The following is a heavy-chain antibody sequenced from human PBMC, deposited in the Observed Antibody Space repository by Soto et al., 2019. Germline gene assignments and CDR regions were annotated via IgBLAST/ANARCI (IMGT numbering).Heavy chain of an antibody. J-gene: IGHJ6*02. CDR3: ASPSTIRGVIITIYYGMDV. Sequence: GESLKISCNGSGYIFTNYGIGWVRLMPGKGLEWMGIIYPGDSDTRYSPSFQGHVTISADKSISTAYLQWSSLKASDTAMYYCASPSTIRGVIITIYYGMDVWGQGTTVTVSS. CDR1: GYIFTNYG. V-gene: IGHV5-51*01. CDR2: IYPGDSDT. D-gene: IGHD3-10*01.